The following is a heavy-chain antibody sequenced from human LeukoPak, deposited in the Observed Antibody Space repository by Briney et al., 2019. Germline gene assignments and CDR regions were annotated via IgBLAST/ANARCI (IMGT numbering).Heavy chain of an antibody. CDR3: ARDVGTTGWHTFDY. V-gene: IGHV6-1*01. CDR1: GDSVSSNNGA. Sequence: SQTLSLTCAISGDSVSSNNGAWNWIRQSPSRGLEWLGRAYYRSKWYNDYAESLISRITISPVTSKNQFSLQLYSVTPEDTAVYYCARDVGTTGWHTFDYWGQGTLVTVSS. D-gene: IGHD3-9*01. J-gene: IGHJ4*02. CDR2: AYYRSKWYN.